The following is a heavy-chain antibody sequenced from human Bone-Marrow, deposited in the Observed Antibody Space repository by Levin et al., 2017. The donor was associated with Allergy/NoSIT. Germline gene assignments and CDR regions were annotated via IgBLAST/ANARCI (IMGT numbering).Heavy chain of an antibody. CDR1: GFTFSSYW. CDR2: INSDGSST. Sequence: GESLKISCAASGFTFSSYWMHWVRQAPGKGLVWVSRINSDGSSTNYADSVKGRFTISRDNAKNTLFLHMNSLRAEDTAVYYCARSSGTIAAAATFDYWGQGTLVTVSS. D-gene: IGHD6-13*01. V-gene: IGHV3-74*01. J-gene: IGHJ4*02. CDR3: ARSSGTIAAAATFDY.